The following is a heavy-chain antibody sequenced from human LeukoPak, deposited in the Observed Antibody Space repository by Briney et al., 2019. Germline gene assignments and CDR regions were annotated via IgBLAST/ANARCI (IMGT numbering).Heavy chain of an antibody. CDR2: ISSSSSYI. J-gene: IGHJ4*02. Sequence: GGSLRLSCAASGFTFSRYSMNWVRQAPGKGLEWVSSISSSSSYIYYADSVKGRFTISRDNAKNPLSLQMNSLRAEDTAVYYCAKVLVGTTCFEYWGQGTLVTASS. CDR1: GFTFSRYS. V-gene: IGHV3-21*04. D-gene: IGHD1-7*01. CDR3: AKVLVGTTCFEY.